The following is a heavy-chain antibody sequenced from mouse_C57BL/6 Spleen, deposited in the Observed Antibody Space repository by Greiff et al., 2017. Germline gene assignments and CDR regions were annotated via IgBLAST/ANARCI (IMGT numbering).Heavy chain of an antibody. Sequence: EVQLQQSGPELVKPGASVKISCKASGYSFTDYNMNWVKQSHGKSLEWIGVINPYYGTTSYNQKFKGQATLTVDQSSSTAYMQLNSLTSEDSAVYYCARSAAQAQGFAYWGQGTLVTVSA. J-gene: IGHJ3*01. V-gene: IGHV1-39*01. CDR3: ARSAAQAQGFAY. D-gene: IGHD3-2*02. CDR1: GYSFTDYN. CDR2: INPYYGTT.